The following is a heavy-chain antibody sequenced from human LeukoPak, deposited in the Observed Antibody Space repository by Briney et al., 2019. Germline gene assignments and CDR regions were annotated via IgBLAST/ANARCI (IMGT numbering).Heavy chain of an antibody. Sequence: GGSLRLSCAASGFTFSSYSMNWARQAPGKGLEWVSSISSSSSYIYYADSVKGRFTISRDNAKNSLYLQMNSLRAEDTAVYYCAREGPAAGTTNYYYMDVWGKGTTVTVSS. J-gene: IGHJ6*03. V-gene: IGHV3-21*01. CDR1: GFTFSSYS. CDR2: ISSSSSYI. D-gene: IGHD6-13*01. CDR3: AREGPAAGTTNYYYMDV.